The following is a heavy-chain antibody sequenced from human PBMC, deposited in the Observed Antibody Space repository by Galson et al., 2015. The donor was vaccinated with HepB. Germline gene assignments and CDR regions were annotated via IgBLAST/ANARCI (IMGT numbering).Heavy chain of an antibody. CDR2: INPNSGGT. J-gene: IGHJ3*02. CDR3: ARDRVSGEWVGDAFDI. Sequence: SVKVSCKASGYTFTGYYMHWVRQAPGQGLEWMGWINPNSGGTNYAQKFQGWVTMTRDTSISTAYMALSMLRSDDTAVNYCARDRVSGEWVGDAFDIWGQGTMVTVSS. CDR1: GYTFTGYY. D-gene: IGHD6-25*01. V-gene: IGHV1-2*04.